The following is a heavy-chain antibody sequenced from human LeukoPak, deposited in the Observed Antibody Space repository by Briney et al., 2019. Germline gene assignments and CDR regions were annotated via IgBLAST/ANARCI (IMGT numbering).Heavy chain of an antibody. Sequence: GASVKVSCKASGYTFTGYYMHWVRQAPGQGLGWMGWINPNSGGTNYAQKFQGRVTTTRDASISTAYMELSRLRSDDTAVYYCARSYYDFWSGPPVLFGYWGQGTLVTVSS. CDR2: INPNSGGT. D-gene: IGHD3-3*01. J-gene: IGHJ4*02. CDR1: GYTFTGYY. V-gene: IGHV1-2*02. CDR3: ARSYYDFWSGPPVLFGY.